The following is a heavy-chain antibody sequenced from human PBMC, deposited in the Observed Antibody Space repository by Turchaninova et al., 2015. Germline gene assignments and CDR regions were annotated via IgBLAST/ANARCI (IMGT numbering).Heavy chain of an antibody. Sequence: QVPLQESGPGLVKPSETLSPTCAVPGYSISSGFYWGWVRRPPGKGLEWIGIIYFSGTTYFNPSLKSRLTISVDTSKNQFSLKLSSVTAADTAVYYCARQISGGLWYFDLWGRGTLVTVSS. D-gene: IGHD2-15*01. CDR1: GYSISSGFY. CDR3: ARQISGGLWYFDL. J-gene: IGHJ2*01. V-gene: IGHV4-38-2*01. CDR2: IYFSGTT.